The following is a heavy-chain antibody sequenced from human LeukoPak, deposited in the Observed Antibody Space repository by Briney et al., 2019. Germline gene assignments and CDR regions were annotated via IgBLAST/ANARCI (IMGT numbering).Heavy chain of an antibody. V-gene: IGHV4-59*01. D-gene: IGHD6-13*01. CDR3: AREVLAAAGTYDY. CDR1: GGSISSYY. J-gene: IGHJ4*02. CDR2: NYYSGST. Sequence: NTSETLSLTCTVSGGSISSYYWSWIRQPPGKGLEWIGYNYYSGSTNYNPSLKSRVTISVDTSKNQFSLKLSSVTAADTAVYYCAREVLAAAGTYDYWGQGTLVTVSS.